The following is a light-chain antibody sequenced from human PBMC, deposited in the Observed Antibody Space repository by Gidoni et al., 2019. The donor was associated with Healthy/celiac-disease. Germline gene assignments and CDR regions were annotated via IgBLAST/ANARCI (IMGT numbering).Light chain of an antibody. CDR1: SSNIGSNY. Sequence: QSVLTQPPSASETPGQRVTIACSGSSSNIGSNYVYWYQQLPGTAPKLLIYRNNQRPSGVPDRFSCSKSGTSASLAISGLRSEDEADYYCAAWDDSMSGRVFGGGTKLTVL. V-gene: IGLV1-47*01. CDR2: RNN. J-gene: IGLJ3*02. CDR3: AAWDDSMSGRV.